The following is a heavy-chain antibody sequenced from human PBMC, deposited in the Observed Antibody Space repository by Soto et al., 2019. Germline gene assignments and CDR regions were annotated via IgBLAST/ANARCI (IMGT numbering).Heavy chain of an antibody. V-gene: IGHV3-21*01. CDR2: ISSSSSYI. J-gene: IGHJ5*02. CDR1: GFTFSSYS. CDR3: AREAETTYYEFWSGDQVRNNWFYP. Sequence: EVQLVESGGGLVKPGGSLRLSCAASGFTFSSYSMNWVRQAPGKGLEWVSSISSSSSYIYYADSVKGRFTISRDNAKNSMYLQMNSLRAEDTAVYYCAREAETTYYEFWSGDQVRNNWFYPWGQGTLVTVSS. D-gene: IGHD3-3*01.